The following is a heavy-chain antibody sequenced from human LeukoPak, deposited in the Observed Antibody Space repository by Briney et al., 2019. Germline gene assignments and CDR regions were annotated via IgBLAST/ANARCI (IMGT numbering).Heavy chain of an antibody. CDR1: GFTFSSYL. Sequence: GGSLRLSCAASGFTFSSYLMHWVRQAPGKGLVWVSRINSDGTSTNYADSVKGRFTISRDNAKNTLYLQMNSLRAEDTAVYYCAKSLVVVSAGTFDYWGQGTLVTVSS. J-gene: IGHJ4*02. CDR2: INSDGTST. D-gene: IGHD3-22*01. CDR3: AKSLVVVSAGTFDY. V-gene: IGHV3-74*01.